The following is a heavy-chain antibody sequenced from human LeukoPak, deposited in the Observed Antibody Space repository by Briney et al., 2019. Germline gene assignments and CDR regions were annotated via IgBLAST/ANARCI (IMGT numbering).Heavy chain of an antibody. CDR2: INSDGSST. CDR1: GFTFSSYW. V-gene: IGHV3-74*01. D-gene: IGHD5-18*01. Sequence: GGSLRLSCAASGFTFSSYWMHWVRQAPGKGLVWVSRINSDGSSTSYADSVKGRFTISRDNAKNTLYLQMNSPRAEDTAVYYCARGGYSYGLPPPTTYYFDYWGQGTLVTVSS. CDR3: ARGGYSYGLPPPTTYYFDY. J-gene: IGHJ4*02.